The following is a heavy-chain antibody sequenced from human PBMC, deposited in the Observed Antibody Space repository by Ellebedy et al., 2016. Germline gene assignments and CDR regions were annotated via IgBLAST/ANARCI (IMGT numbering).Heavy chain of an antibody. CDR1: GYTFTSYD. D-gene: IGHD2-15*01. CDR3: AREADPYYYMDG. Sequence: ASVKVSXXASGYTFTSYDINWVRQATGQGLEWMGWMNPNSGNTGYAQKFQGRVTMTRNTSISTAYMELSSLRSEDTAVYYCAREADPYYYMDGWGKGTTVTVSS. V-gene: IGHV1-8*01. CDR2: MNPNSGNT. J-gene: IGHJ6*03.